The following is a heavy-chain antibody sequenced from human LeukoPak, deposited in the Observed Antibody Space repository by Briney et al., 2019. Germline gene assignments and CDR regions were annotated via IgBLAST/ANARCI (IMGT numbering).Heavy chain of an antibody. V-gene: IGHV3-21*01. CDR1: GFTFSSDS. D-gene: IGHD3-10*01. CDR2: ISSGSSYI. J-gene: IGHJ6*02. Sequence: GGSLRLSCAASGFTFSSDSMSWVRQAPGKGLEWVSSISSGSSYIYYVDSVKGRFTLSRDNAKNSLYLQMNSLRAEDTAVYYCARVIFRGATEGYYYYYGLDVWGQGTTVTVSS. CDR3: ARVIFRGATEGYYYYYGLDV.